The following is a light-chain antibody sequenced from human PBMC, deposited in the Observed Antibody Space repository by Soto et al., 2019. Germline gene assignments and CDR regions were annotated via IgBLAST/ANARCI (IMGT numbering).Light chain of an antibody. J-gene: IGLJ1*01. Sequence: QSVLTQPASVPGSPGQSITIACTGSSSDVGGYNYVSWFQQHPGKAPKLMIYEVSNRPSGVSNRFSASKSGNTASLTISGLQAEDEATYYCSSYSSSSTLVFGTGTKVTVL. V-gene: IGLV2-14*01. CDR3: SSYSSSSTLV. CDR2: EVS. CDR1: SSDVGGYNY.